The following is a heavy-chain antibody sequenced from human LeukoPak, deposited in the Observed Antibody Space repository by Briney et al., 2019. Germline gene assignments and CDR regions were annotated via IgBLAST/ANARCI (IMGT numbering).Heavy chain of an antibody. D-gene: IGHD3-10*01. CDR2: ISYDGSNK. J-gene: IGHJ4*02. CDR3: ARLPAFSFVDY. CDR1: GFTFSSYA. V-gene: IGHV3-30-3*01. Sequence: GGSLRLSCAASGFTFSSYAMHWVRQAPGKGLEWVAVISYDGSNKYYADSVKGRFTISRDNSKNTLYLQMNSLRAEDTAVYYCARLPAFSFVDYWGQGTLVTVSS.